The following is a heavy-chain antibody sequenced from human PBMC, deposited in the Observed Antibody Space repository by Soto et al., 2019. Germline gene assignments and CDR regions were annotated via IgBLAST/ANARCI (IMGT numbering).Heavy chain of an antibody. D-gene: IGHD6-19*01. CDR2: INPSGGST. Sequence: ASVKVSCKASGYTFTIYFMHWVRQAPGQGLEWMGIINPSGGSTSYAQKFQGRVTMTRDTSTSTVYMELSSLRSEDTAVYYCARASGYRSGWYFGLDYWGQGTLVTVSS. V-gene: IGHV1-46*03. J-gene: IGHJ4*02. CDR3: ARASGYRSGWYFGLDY. CDR1: GYTFTIYF.